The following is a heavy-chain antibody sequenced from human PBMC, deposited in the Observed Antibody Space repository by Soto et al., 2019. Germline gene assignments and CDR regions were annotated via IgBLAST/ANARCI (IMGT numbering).Heavy chain of an antibody. J-gene: IGHJ6*02. V-gene: IGHV1-69*01. D-gene: IGHD7-27*01. Sequence: QVQLVQSGAEVKKPGSSVKVSCKASEGTVSSYAISWVRQAPGQGLDWMGGIIPLFGTANYAQKFQGRVTITGDASTSTAYMELSSLRSEDTAVYVCARGQGTGDPSLYYYYGMDVWGQGTTVTVSS. CDR2: IIPLFGTA. CDR1: EGTVSSYA. CDR3: ARGQGTGDPSLYYYYGMDV.